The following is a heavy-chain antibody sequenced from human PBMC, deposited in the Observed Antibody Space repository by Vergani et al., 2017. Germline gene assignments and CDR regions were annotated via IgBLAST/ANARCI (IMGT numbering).Heavy chain of an antibody. CDR2: IYPADSDT. D-gene: IGHD1-1*01. J-gene: IGHJ4*02. CDR1: EYSFVNYW. V-gene: IGHV5-51*01. CDR3: ARHTTYTDS. Sequence: EVELVQSGPEMRKPGESLKISCKGSEYSFVNYWIGWVRQMPGKGLEWMGIIYPADSDTRYSPSFQGQVTISADKSISTAFLQWDSLKASDTALYYCARHTTYTDSWGQGTLVTVPS.